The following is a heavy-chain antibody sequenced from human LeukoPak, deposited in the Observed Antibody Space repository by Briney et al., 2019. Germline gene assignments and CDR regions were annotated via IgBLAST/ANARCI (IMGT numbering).Heavy chain of an antibody. V-gene: IGHV4-34*01. D-gene: IGHD2-15*01. CDR1: GGSISSYY. Sequence: SETLSLTCTVSGGSISSYYWSWIRQPPGKGLEWIGEINHSGSTNYNPSLKSRVTISVDTSKNQFSLKLSSVTAADTAVYYCARKKVVAPRNAFDIWGQGTMVTVSS. CDR3: ARKKVVAPRNAFDI. J-gene: IGHJ3*02. CDR2: INHSGST.